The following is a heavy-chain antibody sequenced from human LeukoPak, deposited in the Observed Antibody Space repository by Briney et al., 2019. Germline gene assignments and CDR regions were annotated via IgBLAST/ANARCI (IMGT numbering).Heavy chain of an antibody. CDR2: IIPIFGTA. D-gene: IGHD3-9*01. V-gene: IGHV1-69*13. CDR1: GGTFSSYA. CDR3: ARPKGKRLDYDMFPVDY. J-gene: IGHJ4*02. Sequence: EASVKVSCKASGGTFSSYAISWVQQAPGQGLEWMGGIIPIFGTANYAQKFQGRVTITADESTSTAYMELSSLRSEDTAVYYCARPKGKRLDYDMFPVDYWGQGTLVTVSS.